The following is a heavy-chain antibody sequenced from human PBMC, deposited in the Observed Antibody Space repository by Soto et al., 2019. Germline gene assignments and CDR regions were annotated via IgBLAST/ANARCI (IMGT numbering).Heavy chain of an antibody. CDR1: GFTFSSYE. CDR2: ISSNGSTI. V-gene: IGHV3-48*03. CDR3: SREGSGVGSDAFDI. Sequence: GGSLRLSCAASGFTFSSYEMNWVRQAPGKGLEWVSYISSNGSTIYYADSVKGRFTITIDNAKNSLYLQMNSRRAEDEAVYVYSREGSGVGSDAFDIWGQGTMVTVSS. D-gene: IGHD1-26*01. J-gene: IGHJ3*02.